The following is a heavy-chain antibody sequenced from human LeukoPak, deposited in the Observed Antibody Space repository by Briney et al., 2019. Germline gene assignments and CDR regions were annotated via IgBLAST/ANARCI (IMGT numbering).Heavy chain of an antibody. CDR1: GGTFSSYA. V-gene: IGHV1-69*05. D-gene: IGHD3-22*01. CDR3: ASPYYDSSGPLGY. J-gene: IGHJ4*02. CDR2: IIPIFGTA. Sequence: ASVKVSCEASGGTFSSYAISWVRQAPGQGLEWMGGIIPIFGTANYAQKFQGRVTITTDESTSTAYMELSSLRSEDTAVYYCASPYYDSSGPLGYWGQGTLVTVSS.